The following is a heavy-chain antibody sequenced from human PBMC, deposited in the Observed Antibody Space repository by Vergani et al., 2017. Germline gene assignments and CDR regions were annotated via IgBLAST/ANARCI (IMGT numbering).Heavy chain of an antibody. CDR2: ISYDGSNK. CDR1: GFTFSSYG. CDR3: AKDRASIVVVVAGLSWFDP. Sequence: QVQLVESGGGVVQPGRSLRLSCAASGFTFSSYGMHWVRPAPGKGLEWVAVISYDGSNKYYADSVKGRFTISRDNSKNTLYLQMNSLRAEDTAVYYCAKDRASIVVVVAGLSWFDPWGQGTLVTVSS. V-gene: IGHV3-30*18. D-gene: IGHD2-15*01. J-gene: IGHJ5*02.